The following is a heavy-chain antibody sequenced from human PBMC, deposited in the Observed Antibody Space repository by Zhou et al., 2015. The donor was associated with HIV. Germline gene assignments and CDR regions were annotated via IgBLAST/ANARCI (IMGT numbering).Heavy chain of an antibody. J-gene: IGHJ6*02. CDR2: IIPIFGTA. Sequence: QVQLVQSGTEVKKPGSSVKVSCKASGGTFSGFDISWVRQAPGQGLEWMGGIIPIFGTANYAQKFQGRVTITADKSTSTAYMELSSLRSEDTAVYYCARESHYGSGSPRGSDYYYYGMDVWGQGTTVTVSS. V-gene: IGHV1-69*06. CDR3: ARESHYGSGSPRGSDYYYYGMDV. D-gene: IGHD3-10*01. CDR1: GGTFSGFD.